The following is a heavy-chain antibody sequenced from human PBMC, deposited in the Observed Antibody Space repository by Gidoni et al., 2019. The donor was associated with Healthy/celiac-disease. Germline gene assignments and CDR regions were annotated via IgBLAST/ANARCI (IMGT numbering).Heavy chain of an antibody. Sequence: QVQLVESGGGVVQPGRSLRLSCAASGFTFSSYGMHWVRQAPGKGLEWVAVISYDGSNKYYADSVKGRFTISRDNSKNTLYLQMNSLRAEDTAVYYCAKDPRFGNYYDSSGYYPTPPHFDYWGQGTLVTVSS. CDR1: GFTFSSYG. V-gene: IGHV3-30*18. CDR2: ISYDGSNK. CDR3: AKDPRFGNYYDSSGYYPTPPHFDY. D-gene: IGHD3-22*01. J-gene: IGHJ4*02.